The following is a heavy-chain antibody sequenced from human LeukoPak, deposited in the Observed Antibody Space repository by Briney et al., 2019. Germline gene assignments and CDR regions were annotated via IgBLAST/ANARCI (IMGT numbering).Heavy chain of an antibody. D-gene: IGHD3-22*01. CDR3: TREPGNYYDSSGYSLNYYYGMDV. J-gene: IGHJ6*02. CDR1: GFTFGDYA. CDR2: IRSKAYGGTT. V-gene: IGHV3-49*04. Sequence: PGGSLRLSCTASGFTFGDYAMSWVRQAPGKGLEWVGFIRSKAYGGTTEYAASVKGRFTISRDDSKSIAYLQMNSLKTEDTAVYYCTREPGNYYDSSGYSLNYYYGMDVWGQGTTVTVSS.